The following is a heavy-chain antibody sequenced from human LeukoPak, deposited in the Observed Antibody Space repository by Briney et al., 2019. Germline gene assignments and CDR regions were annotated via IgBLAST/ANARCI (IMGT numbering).Heavy chain of an antibody. J-gene: IGHJ4*02. CDR2: IYTSGST. V-gene: IGHV4-4*07. CDR1: GGSISSYY. Sequence: SETLSLTCTVSGGSISSYYWSWIRQPAGKGLEWIGRIYTSGSTNYNPSLKSRVTMSVDTSKNQFSLKLGSVTAADTAVYYCARQDYITIFGVVTDYWGQGTLVTVSS. CDR3: ARQDYITIFGVVTDY. D-gene: IGHD3-3*01.